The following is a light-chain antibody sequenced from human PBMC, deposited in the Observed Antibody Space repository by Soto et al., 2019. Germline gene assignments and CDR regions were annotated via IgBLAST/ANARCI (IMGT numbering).Light chain of an antibody. Sequence: EIVLTQSPGTLSLSPGERATLSCRASQSVSSSYLAWYQQKPGQAPRLLIYGTSVRATGIPDRFSGGGSGTDFTLIISRLEPEDFAVYYCQQYGSSRTFGQGTKVDIK. V-gene: IGKV3-20*01. J-gene: IGKJ1*01. CDR1: QSVSSSY. CDR3: QQYGSSRT. CDR2: GTS.